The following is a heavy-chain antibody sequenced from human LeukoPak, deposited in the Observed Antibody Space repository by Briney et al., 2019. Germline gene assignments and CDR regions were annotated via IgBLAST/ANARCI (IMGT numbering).Heavy chain of an antibody. J-gene: IGHJ4*02. V-gene: IGHV4-4*02. CDR2: IYHSGST. Sequence: SETLSLTCAVSGGSIKSNNWWSWVRQPPGKGLEWIGEIYHSGSTNYNPSLESRVTVSVDKSKNQFSLDLSSVTAADTAVYYCARGEGARDGYNYEGPFYFDSWGQGTLVTVSS. D-gene: IGHD5-24*01. CDR1: GGSIKSNNW. CDR3: ARGEGARDGYNYEGPFYFDS.